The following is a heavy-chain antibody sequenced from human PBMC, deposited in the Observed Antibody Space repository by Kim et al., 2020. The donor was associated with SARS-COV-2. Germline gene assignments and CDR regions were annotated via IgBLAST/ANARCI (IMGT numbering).Heavy chain of an antibody. Sequence: NYAQKFQGRVTITADESTSTAYMELSSPRSEDTSVYYCARVSGYDLRFNDYWGQGTLVTDSS. CDR3: ARVSGYDLRFNDY. D-gene: IGHD5-12*01. J-gene: IGHJ4*02. V-gene: IGHV1-69*01.